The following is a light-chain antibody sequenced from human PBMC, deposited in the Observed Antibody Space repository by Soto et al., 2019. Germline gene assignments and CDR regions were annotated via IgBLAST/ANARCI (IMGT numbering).Light chain of an antibody. CDR3: SSYTSSILV. Sequence: QSVLTQPASVSGSPGQSITISCTGTSSDVGGYNYVSWYQQYPGKAPNLMIYEVVNRPSGVSNRFSGSKSGNTASLTISGLQAEDEADYYCSSYTSSILVFGGGTKVTVL. V-gene: IGLV2-14*01. CDR1: SSDVGGYNY. J-gene: IGLJ3*02. CDR2: EVV.